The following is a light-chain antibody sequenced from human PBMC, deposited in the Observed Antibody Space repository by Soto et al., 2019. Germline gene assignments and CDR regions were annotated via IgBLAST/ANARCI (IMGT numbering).Light chain of an antibody. J-gene: IGLJ3*02. CDR2: EVS. Sequence: QSALTQPASVSGSPGQSITISCTGTSSDVGSYNLVSWYQQHPGKAPKLMIHEVSKRPSGVSNRFSGSKSGNTASLTISGLQAEDEADYYCCSYAGSSTYWAFGGGTQLTVL. V-gene: IGLV2-23*02. CDR3: CSYAGSSTYWA. CDR1: SSDVGSYNL.